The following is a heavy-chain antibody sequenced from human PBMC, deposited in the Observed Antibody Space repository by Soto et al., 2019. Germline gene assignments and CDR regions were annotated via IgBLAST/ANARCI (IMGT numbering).Heavy chain of an antibody. D-gene: IGHD2-2*01. CDR3: ARAEVKMWRPYCGSTSCVYYFDS. CDR1: GGSISSDSFY. CDR2: VYYSGST. V-gene: IGHV4-31*03. Sequence: QVQLQESGPGLVKPSQTLSLTCTVSGGSISSDSFYWNWIRQHPGKGLEWTGYVYYSGSTYYNPSLKSRVTMSGATSKSQFSLNLKSVTAADTAVYSCARAEVKMWRPYCGSTSCVYYFDSWGQGTLVSVSS. J-gene: IGHJ4*02.